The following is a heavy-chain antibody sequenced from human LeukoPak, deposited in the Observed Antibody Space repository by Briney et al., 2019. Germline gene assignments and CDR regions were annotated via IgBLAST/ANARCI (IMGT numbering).Heavy chain of an antibody. CDR2: ISYDGSNK. CDR1: GYTLTELS. CDR3: ARGVPYGPFDY. V-gene: IGHV3-30-3*01. D-gene: IGHD4-17*01. Sequence: SCKVSGYTLTELSMHWVRQAPGKGLEWVAVISYDGSNKYYADSVKGRFTISRDNSKNTLYLQMNSLRAEDTAVYYCARGVPYGPFDYWGQGTLVTVSS. J-gene: IGHJ4*02.